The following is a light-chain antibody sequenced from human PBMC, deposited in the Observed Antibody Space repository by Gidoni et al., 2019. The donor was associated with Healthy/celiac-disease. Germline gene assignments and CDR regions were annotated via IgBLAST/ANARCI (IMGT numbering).Light chain of an antibody. V-gene: IGKV1-5*01. CDR2: DAS. J-gene: IGKJ1*01. CDR1: QSISSW. Sequence: DTQMTQSPSTLSASVGDRVTITCRASQSISSWLDWYQQKPGKAPKLLIYDASSLESGVPSRFSGSGSGTEFTLTISSLQPDDFATYYCQQYNSYPWTFGQGTKVEIK. CDR3: QQYNSYPWT.